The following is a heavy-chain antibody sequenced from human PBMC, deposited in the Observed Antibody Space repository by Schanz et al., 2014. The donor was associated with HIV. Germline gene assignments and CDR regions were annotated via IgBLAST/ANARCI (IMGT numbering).Heavy chain of an antibody. D-gene: IGHD2-21*02. CDR2: IWYDGSNK. CDR1: GFTFSAYV. Sequence: VQLVESGGGVVQPGGSLRLSCVASGFTFSAYVMHWGRQAPGKGLEWVAVIWYDGSNKYYADSVKGRFTISRDNSKNTLYLQMNSLRTEDTAVYYCAKAAVTDYLDYWGQGTLVTVSS. J-gene: IGHJ4*02. CDR3: AKAAVTDYLDY. V-gene: IGHV3-30*02.